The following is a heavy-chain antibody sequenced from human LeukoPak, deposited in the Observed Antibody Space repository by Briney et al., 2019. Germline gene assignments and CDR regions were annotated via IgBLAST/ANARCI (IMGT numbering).Heavy chain of an antibody. CDR3: ARVSYQEGVDY. CDR1: GGSINGGNYY. Sequence: PSETLSLTCTVSGGSINGGNYYWTWLRQPAGKGLEWIGRISPSGSTNHNPSLTSRVTISVDTSKNQFSLKLNFVTAADTAVYYCARVSYQEGVDYWGQGTLVTVSS. J-gene: IGHJ4*02. CDR2: ISPSGST. D-gene: IGHD2-2*01. V-gene: IGHV4-61*02.